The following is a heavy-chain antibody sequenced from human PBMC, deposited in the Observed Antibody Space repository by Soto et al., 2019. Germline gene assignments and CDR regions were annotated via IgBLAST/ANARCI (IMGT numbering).Heavy chain of an antibody. V-gene: IGHV2-26*01. CDR1: GFSLSNTRMG. J-gene: IGHJ4*02. CDR2: IFSSDEK. D-gene: IGHD3-22*01. Sequence: QVTLKESGPVLVRPTETLTLTCSVSGFSLSNTRMGVAWIRQPPGKALEWLAHIFSSDEKSYSKSLKSRLTISRHTSKSQVVLTMTNMDPVDTATYYCTRLDSTVLDFWGQVTPVTVAS. CDR3: TRLDSTVLDF.